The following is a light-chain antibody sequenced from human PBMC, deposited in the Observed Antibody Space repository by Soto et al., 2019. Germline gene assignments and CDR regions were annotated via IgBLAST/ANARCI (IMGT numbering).Light chain of an antibody. CDR3: QQYGGSPAIT. Sequence: IMLTQSPGTLSLSTGESAIRSRRASQRVSSGYVAWYQQKPGQAPRLLIYGASSRATGIPDRFRASASGTDFTLTISRLEPEDFAVYFCQQYGGSPAITFGQGRLLEIK. J-gene: IGKJ5*01. CDR1: QRVSSGY. CDR2: GAS. V-gene: IGKV3-20*01.